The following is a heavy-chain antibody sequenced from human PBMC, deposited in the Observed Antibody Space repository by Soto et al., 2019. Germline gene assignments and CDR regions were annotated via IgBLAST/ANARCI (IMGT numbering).Heavy chain of an antibody. CDR3: ATGILERLYYYYYGMDV. D-gene: IGHD1-1*01. Sequence: ASVKVSCKVSGYTLTELSMHWVRQAPGKGLEWMGGFDPEDGETIYAQKFQGRVTMTEDTSTDTAYMELSSLRSEDTAVYYCATGILERLYYYYYGMDVWGQGTTVTVSS. CDR1: GYTLTELS. J-gene: IGHJ6*02. CDR2: FDPEDGET. V-gene: IGHV1-24*01.